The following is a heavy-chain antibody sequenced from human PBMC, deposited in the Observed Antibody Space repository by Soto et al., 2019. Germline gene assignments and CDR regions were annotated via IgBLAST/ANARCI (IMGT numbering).Heavy chain of an antibody. CDR2: IIPLFGTT. Sequence: QVQLVQAGAEVKKPGSSVKVSCKASGDTFSGYSISWVRQAPGQGLEWMGGIIPLFGTTNYAQRFQGRVTITADKSTSTAYMELSSLKSADTAIYYCARDLGSGYDPGDYWRQGPLVTVSS. D-gene: IGHD5-12*01. J-gene: IGHJ4*02. V-gene: IGHV1-69*14. CDR1: GDTFSGYS. CDR3: ARDLGSGYDPGDY.